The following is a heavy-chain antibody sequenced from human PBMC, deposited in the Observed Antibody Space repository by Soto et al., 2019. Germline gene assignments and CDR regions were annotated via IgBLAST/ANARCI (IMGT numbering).Heavy chain of an antibody. Sequence: TLSLTCNVSGGSIYTYYWSWLRQSPGKGLEWIGYISDGGSTNYNPSLESRVTISVDTSKNQFSLKLSSVTAADTAVYYCARGTSGDFDYWGQGALVTVSS. CDR1: GGSIYTYY. CDR3: ARGTSGDFDY. V-gene: IGHV4-59*01. CDR2: ISDGGST. D-gene: IGHD3-10*01. J-gene: IGHJ4*02.